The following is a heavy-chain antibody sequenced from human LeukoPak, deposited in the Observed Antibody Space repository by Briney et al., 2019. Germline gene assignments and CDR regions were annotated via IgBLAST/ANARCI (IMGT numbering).Heavy chain of an antibody. CDR3: TRGHWGLQS. CDR1: GGSISSYY. Sequence: SETLSLTCTVSGGSISSYYWSWIRQPPGKGLEWISYIHHSGNSDYNPSLRSRVTTSLDTSKNQFSLNLISVTAAATAVYYCTRGHWGLQSWSQGTLVTVSS. V-gene: IGHV4-59*01. J-gene: IGHJ5*02. D-gene: IGHD7-27*01. CDR2: IHHSGNS.